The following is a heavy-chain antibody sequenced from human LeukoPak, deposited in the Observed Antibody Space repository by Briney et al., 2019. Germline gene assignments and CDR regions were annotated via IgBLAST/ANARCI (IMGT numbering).Heavy chain of an antibody. J-gene: IGHJ3*02. Sequence: GGSLRLSCAASGFTFSSYTMSWVRQAPGKGLEWVSAISGSGGSTYYADSVKGRFTISRDNSKNTLYLQMNSLRAEDTAVYYCAKDSMRFLVVVPAARGDAFDIWGQGTMVTVSS. V-gene: IGHV3-23*01. CDR1: GFTFSSYT. CDR2: ISGSGGST. CDR3: AKDSMRFLVVVPAARGDAFDI. D-gene: IGHD2-2*01.